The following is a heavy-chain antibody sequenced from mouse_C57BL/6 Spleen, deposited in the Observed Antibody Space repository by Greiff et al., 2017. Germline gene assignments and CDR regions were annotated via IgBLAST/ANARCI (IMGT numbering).Heavy chain of an antibody. V-gene: IGHV1-63*01. CDR1: GYTFTNYW. Sequence: QVQLKESGAELVRPGTSVKMSCKASGYTFTNYWIGWAKQRPGHGLEWIGDIYPGGGYTNYNEKFKGKATLTADKSSSTAYMQFSSLTSEDSAIYYCARGSTMVTTEERCAYWGQGTLVTVSA. CDR3: ARGSTMVTTEERCAY. CDR2: IYPGGGYT. J-gene: IGHJ3*01. D-gene: IGHD2-2*01.